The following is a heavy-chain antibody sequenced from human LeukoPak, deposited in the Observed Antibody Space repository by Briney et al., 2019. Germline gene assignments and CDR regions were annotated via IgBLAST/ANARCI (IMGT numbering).Heavy chain of an antibody. D-gene: IGHD3-10*01. J-gene: IGHJ5*02. CDR1: GFTFSSYG. CDR3: AKDRTMVRGVIVNWFDP. V-gene: IGHV3-30*18. CDR2: ISYDGSNK. Sequence: GRSLRLSCAASGFTFSSYGIHWVRQAPGKGLEWGAVISYDGSNKYYADSVKSRFTISRDNSKNTLYLQMNSLRAEDTAVYYCAKDRTMVRGVIVNWFDPWGQGTLVTVSS.